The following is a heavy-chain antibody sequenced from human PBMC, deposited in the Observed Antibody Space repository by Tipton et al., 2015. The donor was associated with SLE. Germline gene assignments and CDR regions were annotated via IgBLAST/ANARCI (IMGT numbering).Heavy chain of an antibody. Sequence: QSGAEVKKPGASVKVSCKASGYTFTSYYMHWVRQAPGQGLEWMGIINPSGGSTSYGQKFQGRVTMTRDTSTSTVYMELSSLRSEDTAVYCCATDCSSTSCYRGGYYYYGMDVWGQGTTVTVSS. CDR2: INPSGGST. D-gene: IGHD2-2*02. CDR3: ATDCSSTSCYRGGYYYYGMDV. V-gene: IGHV1-46*01. J-gene: IGHJ6*02. CDR1: GYTFTSYY.